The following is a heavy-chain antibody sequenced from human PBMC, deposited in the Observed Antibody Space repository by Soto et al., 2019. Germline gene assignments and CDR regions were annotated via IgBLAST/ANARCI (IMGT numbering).Heavy chain of an antibody. CDR2: ISGSGDSN. CDR3: AKRAYGSDFDY. CDR1: GFTFSSYA. Sequence: EVPLLESGGGLVQPGGSLRLSCAASGFTFSSYAMSWVRQAPGKGLEWVSVISGSGDSNYYADSVKGRFTISRDNSKNTLYLQMNSLRVEDTAVYYCAKRAYGSDFDYWGQGTLVTVSS. D-gene: IGHD3-10*01. J-gene: IGHJ4*02. V-gene: IGHV3-23*01.